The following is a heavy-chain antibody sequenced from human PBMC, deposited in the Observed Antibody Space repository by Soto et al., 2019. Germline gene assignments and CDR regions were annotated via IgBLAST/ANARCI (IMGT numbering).Heavy chain of an antibody. Sequence: ASVKVSCKASGYTFTGYYMHWVRQAPGQGLEWMGWINPNSGGTNYAQKFQGWVTMTRDTSISTAYMELSRLRSDDTAVYYCARDRNLYGLVDYYDSSGSNHWGAFDIWGQGTMVTVSS. J-gene: IGHJ3*02. D-gene: IGHD3-22*01. V-gene: IGHV1-2*04. CDR1: GYTFTGYY. CDR3: ARDRNLYGLVDYYDSSGSNHWGAFDI. CDR2: INPNSGGT.